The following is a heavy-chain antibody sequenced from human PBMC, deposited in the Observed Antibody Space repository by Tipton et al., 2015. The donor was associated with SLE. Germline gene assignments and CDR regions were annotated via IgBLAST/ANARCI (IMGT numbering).Heavy chain of an antibody. CDR1: GGSIISYY. CDR3: ARDFRYCSGGSCSYYFDY. V-gene: IGHV4-4*08. D-gene: IGHD2-15*01. J-gene: IGHJ4*02. Sequence: TLSLTCTVSGGSIISYYWSWIRQPPGKGLEWIGYIYTSGSTNYNPSLKSRVTISVDTSKNQFSLKLSSVTAADTAVYYCARDFRYCSGGSCSYYFDYWGQGTLVTVSS. CDR2: IYTSGST.